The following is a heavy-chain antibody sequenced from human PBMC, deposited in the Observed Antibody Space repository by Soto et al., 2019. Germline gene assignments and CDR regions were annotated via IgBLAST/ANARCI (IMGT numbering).Heavy chain of an antibody. CDR2: ISYDGSNK. V-gene: IGHV3-30-3*01. D-gene: IGHD6-19*01. Sequence: QVPLVESGGGVVQPGRSLRLSCAASGFTFSSYAMHWVRQAPGKGLEWVAVISYDGSNKYYADSVKGRFTISRDNSKNTLYLQMNSLRAEDTAVYYCARDRSSGWYPPGMDVWGQGTTVTVFS. CDR3: ARDRSSGWYPPGMDV. CDR1: GFTFSSYA. J-gene: IGHJ6*02.